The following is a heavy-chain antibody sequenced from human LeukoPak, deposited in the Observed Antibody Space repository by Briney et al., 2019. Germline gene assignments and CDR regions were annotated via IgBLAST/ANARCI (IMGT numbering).Heavy chain of an antibody. V-gene: IGHV3-23*01. Sequence: GGSLRLFCAASGFSFSTYAMSWARRAPGKGREWVSGISGSGETSYYVASVKGRLTISKDNSNNTLYLQMTSLRADDKAVYYCVRRGSGSSSPFAYWGQGALVIVSS. D-gene: IGHD6-6*01. CDR1: GFSFSTYA. CDR3: VRRGSGSSSPFAY. J-gene: IGHJ4*02. CDR2: ISGSGETS.